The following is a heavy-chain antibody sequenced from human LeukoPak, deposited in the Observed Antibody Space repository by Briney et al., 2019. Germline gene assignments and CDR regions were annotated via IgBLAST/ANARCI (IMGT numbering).Heavy chain of an antibody. V-gene: IGHV4-59*01. CDR2: IYYSGST. CDR1: GGSISSYY. J-gene: IGHJ3*02. Sequence: SETLSLTCTVSGGSISSYYWSWIRQPPGKGLEWIGYIYYSGSTNYKPSLKSRVTISVDTSKNQFSLKLSSVTAADTAVYYCAKSTWRDILTGRAPDAFDIWGQGTMVTVSS. D-gene: IGHD3-9*01. CDR3: AKSTWRDILTGRAPDAFDI.